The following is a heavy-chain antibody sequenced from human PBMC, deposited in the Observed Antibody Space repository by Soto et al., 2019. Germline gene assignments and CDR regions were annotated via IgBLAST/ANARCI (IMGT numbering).Heavy chain of an antibody. CDR3: SSSRRITIFGVVILDYGMDV. J-gene: IGHJ6*02. D-gene: IGHD3-3*01. CDR1: GFTFSSYA. Sequence: HPGGSLRLSCAASGFTFSSYAMSWVRQAPGKGLEWVSAISGSGGSTYYADSVKGRFTISRDNSKNTLYLQMNSLRAEDTAVYYCSSSRRITIFGVVILDYGMDVWGQGTTVTVSS. CDR2: ISGSGGST. V-gene: IGHV3-23*01.